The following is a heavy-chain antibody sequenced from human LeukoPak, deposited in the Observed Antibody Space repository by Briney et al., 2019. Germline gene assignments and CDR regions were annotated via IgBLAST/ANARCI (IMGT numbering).Heavy chain of an antibody. CDR2: ISAYNGNT. J-gene: IGHJ2*01. CDR3: ARGPPNHIVVVPAAIGFDL. D-gene: IGHD2-2*01. Sequence: ASVKVSCKASGYTFTGYYMHWVRQAPGQGLEWMGWISAYNGNTNYAQKLQGRVTMTTDTSTSTAYMELRSLRSDDTAVYYCARGPPNHIVVVPAAIGFDLWGRGTLVTVSS. V-gene: IGHV1-18*04. CDR1: GYTFTGYY.